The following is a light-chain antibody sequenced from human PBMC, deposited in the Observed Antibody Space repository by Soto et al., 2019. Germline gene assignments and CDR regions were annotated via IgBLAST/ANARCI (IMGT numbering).Light chain of an antibody. J-gene: IGLJ1*01. Sequence: QSVLTQPPSVSAAPGQRVTVSCSGSSSNIGAGYYVHWYQQLPGTAPKLLIYDNSNRPSGVPDRFSASKSGTSASLAITGLQAEDEADYYCQSYDSSLSGPYVFGTGTKVTVL. V-gene: IGLV1-40*01. CDR3: QSYDSSLSGPYV. CDR1: SSNIGAGYY. CDR2: DNS.